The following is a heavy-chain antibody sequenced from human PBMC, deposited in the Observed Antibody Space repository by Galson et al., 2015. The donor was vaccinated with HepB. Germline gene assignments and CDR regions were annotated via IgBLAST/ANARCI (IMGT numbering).Heavy chain of an antibody. CDR1: GFSFSDRY. J-gene: IGHJ4*02. CDR2: ISSSSTYT. V-gene: IGHV3-11*06. Sequence: SLRLSCAATGFSFSDRYMSWIRQAPGKGLEWVSFISSSSTYTNYADSVKGRFTISRDNAKSSLYLQMDSLRVEDTAVYYCVRDDYDDSRAYFGGVDYWGQGIMVTVSS. CDR3: VRDDYDDSRAYFGGVDY. D-gene: IGHD3-22*01.